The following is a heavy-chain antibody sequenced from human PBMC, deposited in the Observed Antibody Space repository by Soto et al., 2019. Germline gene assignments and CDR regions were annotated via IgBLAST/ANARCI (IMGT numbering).Heavy chain of an antibody. D-gene: IGHD7-27*01. CDR1: GGSFSGYY. V-gene: IGHV4-34*01. CDR2: IYNGGTT. CDR3: ARGPSGDKVDY. J-gene: IGHJ4*02. Sequence: SETLSLTCDVYGGSFSGYYWSWIRQSPDKGLEWIGHIYNGGTTYNNPSLMSRVTMSVDTSNNQFSLKLSSVSAADTAVYYCARGPSGDKVDYWGQGTLVTVSS.